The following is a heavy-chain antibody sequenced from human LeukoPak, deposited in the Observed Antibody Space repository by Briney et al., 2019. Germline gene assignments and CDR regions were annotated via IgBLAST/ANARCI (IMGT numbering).Heavy chain of an antibody. D-gene: IGHD3-10*01. CDR3: AREIGYYYYMDV. CDR1: GFTVSSNY. J-gene: IGHJ6*03. V-gene: IGHV3-21*01. CDR2: ISSSSSYI. Sequence: GGSLRLSCAASGFTVSSNYMSWVRQAPGKGLEWVSSISSSSSYIYYADSVKGRFTISRDNAKNSLYLQMNSLRAEDTAVYYCAREIGYYYYMDVWGKGTTVTISS.